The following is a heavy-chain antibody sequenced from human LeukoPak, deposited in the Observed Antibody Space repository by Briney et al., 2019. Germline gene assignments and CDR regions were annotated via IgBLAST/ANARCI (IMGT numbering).Heavy chain of an antibody. V-gene: IGHV3-23*01. CDR2: ISGSGGST. CDR3: APGGTAAAGGGWFDP. J-gene: IGHJ5*02. D-gene: IGHD6-13*01. Sequence: GGSLRLSCAASGFTFSSYAMSWVRQAPGKGLEWVSAISGSGGSTYYADSVKGRFTISRDNSKNTLYLQMNSLRAEDTAVYYCAPGGTAAAGGGWFDPWGQGTLVTVSS. CDR1: GFTFSSYA.